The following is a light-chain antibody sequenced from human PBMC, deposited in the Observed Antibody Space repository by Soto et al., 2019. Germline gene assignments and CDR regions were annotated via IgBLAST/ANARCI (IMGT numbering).Light chain of an antibody. CDR1: QSVSSK. Sequence: EIVMTQSPATLSVSPGERATLSCRASQSVSSKSAWYQQKPGQAPRLLIYGASTRATGIPARFSGSGSGTEFTLTISSLQSEDFAVYYCQEYNNWHPVTFGGGTKVDIK. J-gene: IGKJ4*01. CDR2: GAS. V-gene: IGKV3-15*01. CDR3: QEYNNWHPVT.